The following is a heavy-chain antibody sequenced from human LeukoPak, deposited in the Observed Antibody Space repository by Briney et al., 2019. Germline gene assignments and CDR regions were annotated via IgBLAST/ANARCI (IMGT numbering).Heavy chain of an antibody. Sequence: ASVKVSCKASGGTFSSYAISWVRPAPGQGLEWMGRIIPILGIANYAQKFQGRVTITADKSTSTAYMELSSLRSEDTAVYYCARESYWGDYYFDYWGQGTLVTVSS. CDR3: ARESYWGDYYFDY. J-gene: IGHJ4*02. V-gene: IGHV1-69*04. CDR1: GGTFSSYA. CDR2: IIPILGIA. D-gene: IGHD2-21*02.